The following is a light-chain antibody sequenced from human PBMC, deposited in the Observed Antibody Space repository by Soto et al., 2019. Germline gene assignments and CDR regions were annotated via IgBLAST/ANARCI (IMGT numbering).Light chain of an antibody. CDR1: SSNIGRNY. Sequence: QSVLTQPPSVSGAPGQTITISCTGSSSNIGRNYVYWYQQLPGAAPKLLMYSHNIRPSGVPDRFSASTSGTSASLVISGLRSEDEADYHCATWDDDVSGVVFGGGTQLTVL. V-gene: IGLV1-47*02. CDR3: ATWDDDVSGVV. J-gene: IGLJ2*01. CDR2: SHN.